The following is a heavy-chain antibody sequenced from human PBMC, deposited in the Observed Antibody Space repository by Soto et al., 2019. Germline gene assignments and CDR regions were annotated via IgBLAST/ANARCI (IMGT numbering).Heavy chain of an antibody. V-gene: IGHV1-18*01. J-gene: IGHJ5*02. D-gene: IGHD2-2*01. CDR1: GYTFTNFG. CDR3: ARVIPGGEAWLDP. Sequence: VASVKVSCKASGYTFTNFGVTWVRRAPGQGLKWMGWISAYTDTPNYAQKFQGRVTMTIDTSTSTAYMDLRSLTSDDTAVYYCARVIPGGEAWLDPWGQGNLVTVSS. CDR2: ISAYTDTP.